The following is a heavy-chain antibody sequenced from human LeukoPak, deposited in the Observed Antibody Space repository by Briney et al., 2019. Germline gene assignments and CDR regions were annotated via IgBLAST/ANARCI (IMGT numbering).Heavy chain of an antibody. CDR1: GGSISSYY. CDR2: IYYSGST. V-gene: IGHV4-59*12. D-gene: IGHD3-10*01. J-gene: IGHJ3*02. CDR3: ARDRRNYYGSGSYNAFDI. Sequence: SETLSLTCTVSGGSISSYYWSWIRQPPGKGLEWIGYIYYSGSTNYNPSLKSRVTISVDTSKNQFSLKLSSVTAADTAVYYCARDRRNYYGSGSYNAFDIWGQGTMVTVSS.